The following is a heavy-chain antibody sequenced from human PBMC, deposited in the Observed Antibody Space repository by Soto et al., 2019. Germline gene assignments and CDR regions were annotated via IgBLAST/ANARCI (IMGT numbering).Heavy chain of an antibody. CDR2: IYYTGST. J-gene: IGHJ4*02. CDR3: EGRGYYDLN. Sequence: QVQLQESGPGLVKPSGTLSLTCAVSGGSISSSHWWTWVRQPPTKGLEWIGEIYYTGSTNYNPSLKSRVTISVDKSKNQVSLKLTSVTAADTAVYYCEGRGYYDLNWGQGTLVTVSS. V-gene: IGHV4-4*02. CDR1: GGSISSSHW. D-gene: IGHD3-22*01.